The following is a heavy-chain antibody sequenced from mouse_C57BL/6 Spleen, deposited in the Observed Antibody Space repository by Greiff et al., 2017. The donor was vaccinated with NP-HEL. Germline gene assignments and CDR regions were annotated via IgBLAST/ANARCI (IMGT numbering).Heavy chain of an antibody. D-gene: IGHD1-1*02. CDR1: GYTFTSYW. CDR3: ARHGHWYFDV. J-gene: IGHJ1*03. Sequence: QVQLKQPGAELVRPGSSVKLSCKASGYTFTSYWMHWVKQRPIQGLEWIGNIDPSDSETHYNQKFKDKATLTVDKSSSTAYMQLSSLTSEDSAVYYCARHGHWYFDVWGTGTTVTVSS. V-gene: IGHV1-52*01. CDR2: IDPSDSET.